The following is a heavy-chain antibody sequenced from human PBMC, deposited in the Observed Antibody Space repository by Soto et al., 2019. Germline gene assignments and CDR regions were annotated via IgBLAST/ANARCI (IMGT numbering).Heavy chain of an antibody. D-gene: IGHD1-7*01. J-gene: IGHJ4*02. V-gene: IGHV3-23*01. CDR3: AKVPYHSWIYFYFDY. CDR1: GFTFSRYV. CDR2: ISGNGGNT. Sequence: EVQMLESGGGLVQPGGSLRLSCAASGFTFSRYVMSWVRQAPGKGLEWVAGISGNGGNTYYADSVKGRFTISRDNSKNMLYLQMNSLRAEDTAVYYCAKVPYHSWIYFYFDYWGQGTLVTVSS.